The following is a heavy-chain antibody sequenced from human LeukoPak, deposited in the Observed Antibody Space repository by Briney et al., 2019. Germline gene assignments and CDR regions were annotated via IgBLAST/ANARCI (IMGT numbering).Heavy chain of an antibody. CDR3: ARIYRDSDAFDI. V-gene: IGHV3-23*01. Sequence: PGGSLRLSCAASGFTFSSYAMSWVRQAPGKGLEWVSAISGSGGSTYYADSVKGRFTISRDNSKNTLYLQMNSLRAEDTAVYYCARIYRDSDAFDIWGQGTMVTASS. J-gene: IGHJ3*02. CDR2: ISGSGGST. D-gene: IGHD4-17*01. CDR1: GFTFSSYA.